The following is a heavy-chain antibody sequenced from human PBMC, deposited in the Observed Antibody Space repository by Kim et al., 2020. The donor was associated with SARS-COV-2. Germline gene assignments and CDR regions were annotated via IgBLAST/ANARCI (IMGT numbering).Heavy chain of an antibody. D-gene: IGHD3-3*01. Sequence: PSLKSRVTITVDTSKNKCSLKLSSVTAADTAVYYCARGGTIFGVVIEPFDYWGQGTLVTVSS. J-gene: IGHJ4*02. V-gene: IGHV4-59*09. CDR3: ARGGTIFGVVIEPFDY.